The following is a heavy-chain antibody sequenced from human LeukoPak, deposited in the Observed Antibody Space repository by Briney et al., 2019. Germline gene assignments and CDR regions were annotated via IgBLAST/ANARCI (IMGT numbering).Heavy chain of an antibody. CDR3: AHSPLAPLPSNSSGLRYAFDI. J-gene: IGHJ3*02. CDR1: GFPFSTSGVG. Sequence: ESGPTVLNLTQPLTLTCTFAGFPFSTSGVGVGWIRQPPGKALEWLSLIYWDDDKRYSPSLKRRLTITNETSSNQVVLTMTNMDPVDTATSYCAHSPLAPLPSNSSGLRYAFDIWGQGTGVTVSS. CDR2: IYWDDDK. V-gene: IGHV2-5*02. D-gene: IGHD3-22*01.